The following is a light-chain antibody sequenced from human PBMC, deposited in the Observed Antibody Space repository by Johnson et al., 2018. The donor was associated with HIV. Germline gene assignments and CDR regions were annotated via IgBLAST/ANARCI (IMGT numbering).Light chain of an antibody. CDR2: ENN. Sequence: QSVLTQPPSVSAAPGQKVTISCSGSSSNIGNNYVSWYQQLPGTAPKLLIYENNKRPSGIPDRFSGSKSGTSATLGITGLQTGDEADYYCGTWDSSLGAYVFGTGTKVTGL. J-gene: IGLJ1*01. V-gene: IGLV1-51*02. CDR1: SSNIGNNY. CDR3: GTWDSSLGAYV.